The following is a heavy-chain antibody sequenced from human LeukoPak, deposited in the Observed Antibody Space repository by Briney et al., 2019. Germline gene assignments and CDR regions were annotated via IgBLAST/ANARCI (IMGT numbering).Heavy chain of an antibody. CDR3: ATRSVAGSWSAFDY. Sequence: PGGSLRLSCAASGFTVSSNYMSWVRQAPGKGLELVSLIYSGDNTYYADSVKGRFTISRDNSKNTLYLQMNSLTAEDTAVYYCATRSVAGSWSAFDYWGQGTLVTVSS. J-gene: IGHJ4*02. CDR1: GFTVSSNY. D-gene: IGHD6-19*01. V-gene: IGHV3-53*01. CDR2: IYSGDNT.